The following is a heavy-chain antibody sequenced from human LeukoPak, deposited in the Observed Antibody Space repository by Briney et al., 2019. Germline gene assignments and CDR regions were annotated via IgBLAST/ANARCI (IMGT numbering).Heavy chain of an antibody. D-gene: IGHD6-19*01. CDR3: ARVYGSGWFLEYFDY. CDR2: IYYSGST. Sequence: ETLSLTCTVSGGSISSYYWSWIRQPPGKGLEWIGYIYYSGSTNYNPSLKSRVTISVDTSKNQFSLKLSSVTAADTAVYYCARVYGSGWFLEYFDYWGQGTLVTVSS. V-gene: IGHV4-59*01. CDR1: GGSISSYY. J-gene: IGHJ4*02.